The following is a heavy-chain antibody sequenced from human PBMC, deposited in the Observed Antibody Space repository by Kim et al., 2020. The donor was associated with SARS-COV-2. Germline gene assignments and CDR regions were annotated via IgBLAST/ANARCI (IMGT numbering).Heavy chain of an antibody. CDR2: IFYRGDT. D-gene: IGHD2-2*01. J-gene: IGHJ3*02. CDR3: VREGIVVKPAAILDI. V-gene: IGHV4-39*02. CDR1: GGSIDTAYYY. Sequence: SETLSLTCAVSGGSIDTAYYYWGWVRQAPGKGLEWIGNIFYRGDTYYNPSLESRANISLDMSKNQFSLKLTSVTAADTAVYFCVREGIVVKPAAILDIWGQGTMVTVSS.